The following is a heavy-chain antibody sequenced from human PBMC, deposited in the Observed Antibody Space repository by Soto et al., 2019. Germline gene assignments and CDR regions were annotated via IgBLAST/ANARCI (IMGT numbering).Heavy chain of an antibody. D-gene: IGHD3-16*02. Sequence: EVQLVESGGGLVKPGGSLRLSCAASGFTFSSYSMNWVRQAPGKGLEWVSSISSSSSYIYYADSVKGRFTISRDNAKNSRYLQMNSLSAEDTAVYYCARDGFNYDYIWGSYRPDAFDIWGQGTMVTVSS. CDR3: ARDGFNYDYIWGSYRPDAFDI. V-gene: IGHV3-21*01. J-gene: IGHJ3*02. CDR1: GFTFSSYS. CDR2: ISSSSSYI.